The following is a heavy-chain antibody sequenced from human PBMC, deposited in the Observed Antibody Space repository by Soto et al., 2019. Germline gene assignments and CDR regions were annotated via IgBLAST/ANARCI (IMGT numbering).Heavy chain of an antibody. Sequence: SETLSLTCTVSGGSISGYYWSWIRQPPGKGLEWIGYIYYSGSTNYNPSLKTRVTISVDTPKNQFSVKLSSVAAADTGVYYCARRRSGSYRRYFDYWGQGTLVTVSS. D-gene: IGHD1-26*01. CDR3: ARRRSGSYRRYFDY. CDR2: IYYSGST. V-gene: IGHV4-59*08. CDR1: GGSISGYY. J-gene: IGHJ4*02.